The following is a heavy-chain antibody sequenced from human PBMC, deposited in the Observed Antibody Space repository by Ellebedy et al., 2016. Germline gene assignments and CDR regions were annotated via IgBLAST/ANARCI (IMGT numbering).Heavy chain of an antibody. D-gene: IGHD6-6*01. CDR1: GGTFSSYA. CDR2: IIPVFGTA. J-gene: IGHJ5*02. Sequence: ASVKVSCKASGGTFSSYAISWVRQAPGQGLEWMGGIIPVFGTADYAQKFQGRVTMTADESTNTAYMELSSLRSDDTAVYYCARDVEQLVSLRGWFDPWGQGTLVTVSS. V-gene: IGHV1-69*13. CDR3: ARDVEQLVSLRGWFDP.